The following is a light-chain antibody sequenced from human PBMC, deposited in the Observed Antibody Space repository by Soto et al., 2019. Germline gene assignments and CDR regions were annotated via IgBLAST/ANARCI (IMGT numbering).Light chain of an antibody. V-gene: IGKV1-5*03. Sequence: DIQMTQSPSTLSASVGDRVTITCRASQSISSWLAWYQQKPGKAPKLLIYKASTLESGVPSRFSGIRSGTEFTLTVSSLQPDDFATYYCQQYNDSFPYTFGQGTKVDIK. CDR1: QSISSW. CDR2: KAS. J-gene: IGKJ2*01. CDR3: QQYNDSFPYT.